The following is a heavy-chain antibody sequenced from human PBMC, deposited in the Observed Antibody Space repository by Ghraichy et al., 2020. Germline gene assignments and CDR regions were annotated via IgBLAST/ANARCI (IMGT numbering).Heavy chain of an antibody. V-gene: IGHV1-69*13. CDR1: GGTFSSYA. D-gene: IGHD3-22*01. J-gene: IGHJ4*02. Sequence: SVKVSCKASGGTFSSYAISWVRQAPGQGLEWMGGIIPIFGTANYAQKFQGRVTITADESTSTAYMELSSLRSEDTAVYYCARSMTYDSSGYYMYYFDYWGQGTLVTVSS. CDR2: IIPIFGTA. CDR3: ARSMTYDSSGYYMYYFDY.